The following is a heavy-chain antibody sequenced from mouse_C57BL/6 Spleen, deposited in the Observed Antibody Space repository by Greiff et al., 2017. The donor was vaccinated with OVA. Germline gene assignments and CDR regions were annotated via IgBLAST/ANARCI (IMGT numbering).Heavy chain of an antibody. CDR2: IWSGGST. CDR1: GFSLTSYG. V-gene: IGHV2-2*01. D-gene: IGHD1-1*01. Sequence: VKLQESGPGLVQPSQSLSITCTVSGFSLTSYGVHWVRQSPGKGLEWLGVIWSGGSTDYNAAFISRLSISKDNSKSQVFFKMNSLQADDTAIYYCARMTTVVAGDYFDYWGQGTTLTVSS. J-gene: IGHJ2*01. CDR3: ARMTTVVAGDYFDY.